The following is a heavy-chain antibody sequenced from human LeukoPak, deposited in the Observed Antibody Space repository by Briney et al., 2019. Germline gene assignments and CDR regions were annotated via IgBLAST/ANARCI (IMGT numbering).Heavy chain of an antibody. CDR3: AKSVIAAAGTFDY. J-gene: IGHJ4*02. V-gene: IGHV3-23*01. CDR1: GFTFSSYA. Sequence: PGGSLRLSCAASGFTFSSYAMSWVRQAPGKGLEWVSAISNSGGSTYYADSVKGRFTISRDNSKNTLYLQMNCLRAEDTAVYYCAKSVIAAAGTFDYWGQGTLVTVSS. D-gene: IGHD6-13*01. CDR2: ISNSGGST.